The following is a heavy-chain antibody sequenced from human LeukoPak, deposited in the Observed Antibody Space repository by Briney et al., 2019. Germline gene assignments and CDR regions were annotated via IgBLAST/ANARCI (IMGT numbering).Heavy chain of an antibody. J-gene: IGHJ6*02. Sequence: SETLSLTCSVSGDSITSAGYYWGWIRQPPGKGLEWIGSIYYSANAYYNPSLKSRVTISVDTSKNQFSLKLSSVTAADTAVYYCARLVQEYGSGTYGMDVWGQETTVTVSS. CDR2: IYYSANA. CDR1: GDSITSAGYY. CDR3: ARLVQEYGSGTYGMDV. V-gene: IGHV4-39*07. D-gene: IGHD3-10*01.